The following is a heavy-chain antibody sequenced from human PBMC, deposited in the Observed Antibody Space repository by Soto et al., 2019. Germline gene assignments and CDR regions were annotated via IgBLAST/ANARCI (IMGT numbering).Heavy chain of an antibody. CDR1: GFTFTSSA. J-gene: IGHJ4*02. V-gene: IGHV1-58*02. CDR2: IVVGSGNT. Sequence: VSCKASGFTFTSSAMQWVRQARGQRLEWIGWIVVGSGNTNYAQKFQERVTITRDMSTSTAYMELSSLRSEDTAVYYCVARILGYCSGGSCYDFDYWGQGTLVTVSS. CDR3: VARILGYCSGGSCYDFDY. D-gene: IGHD2-15*01.